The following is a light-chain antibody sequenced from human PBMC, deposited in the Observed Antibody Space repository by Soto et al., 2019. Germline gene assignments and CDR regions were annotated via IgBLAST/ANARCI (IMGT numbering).Light chain of an antibody. CDR3: QQLNSYPLT. J-gene: IGKJ3*01. Sequence: DIQLTQSPSFLSASVGDRVTITCRASQGISSYLAWYQQKPGKAPKLLIYAASTLQSGVPSRFSGSGSGTEFTLTISSLQPKDFETYYCQQLNSYPLTFGPGTKVDIK. CDR2: AAS. V-gene: IGKV1-9*01. CDR1: QGISSY.